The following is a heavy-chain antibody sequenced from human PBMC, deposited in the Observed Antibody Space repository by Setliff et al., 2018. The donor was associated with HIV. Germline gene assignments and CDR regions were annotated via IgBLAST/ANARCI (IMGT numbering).Heavy chain of an antibody. D-gene: IGHD3-10*01. J-gene: IGHJ4*02. CDR3: ARGSYTVRIDY. CDR2: VYSSGDT. V-gene: IGHV4-59*08. CDR1: GDSISIHY. Sequence: PSETLSLTCTVSGDSISIHYWSWIRQSPEKGLEWIGHVYSSGDTNYNPSLKSRVTISRDTSENQFSLRLSSVTAADTAVYYCARGSYTVRIDYWGQGTRVTVSS.